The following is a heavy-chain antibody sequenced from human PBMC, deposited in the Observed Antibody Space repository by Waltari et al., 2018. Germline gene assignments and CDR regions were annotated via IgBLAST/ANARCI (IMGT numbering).Heavy chain of an antibody. J-gene: IGHJ6*02. V-gene: IGHV4-4*02. D-gene: IGHD2-8*02. CDR1: GGSISSSNW. Sequence: QVQLQESGPGLVKPSGTLSLTCAVSGGSISSSNWWSWVRQPPGKGLAWIGEIYHSGSTNYNPSLKSRVTISVDKSKNQFSLKLSSVTAADTAVYYCARVGCTGGVCYKYYYYYGMDVWGQGTTVTVSS. CDR2: IYHSGST. CDR3: ARVGCTGGVCYKYYYYYGMDV.